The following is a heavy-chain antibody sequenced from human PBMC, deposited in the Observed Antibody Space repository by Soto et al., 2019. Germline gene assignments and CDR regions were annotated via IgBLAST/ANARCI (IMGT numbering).Heavy chain of an antibody. V-gene: IGHV1-3*01. CDR3: ARVKLCISAGCYRVLDV. D-gene: IGHD2-2*01. Sequence: ASVKVSCKASGYTFTSYAMHWVRQAPGQRLEWMGWINAGNGNTKYSQKFQGRVTITRDTSASTAYMELSSLRSEDTAVYYCARVKLCISAGCYRVLDVWGKGTTVTISS. CDR2: INAGNGNT. J-gene: IGHJ6*04. CDR1: GYTFTSYA.